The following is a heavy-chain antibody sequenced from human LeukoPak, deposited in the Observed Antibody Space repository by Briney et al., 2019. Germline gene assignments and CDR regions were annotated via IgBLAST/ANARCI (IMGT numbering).Heavy chain of an antibody. V-gene: IGHV3-48*02. J-gene: IGHJ4*02. CDR1: GFTFSTYS. D-gene: IGHD1-26*01. CDR2: ITSSSNTI. Sequence: GGSLRLSCAASGFTFSTYSMNWVRQAPGKGLEWVSYITSSSNTIYYADSVKGRFTISRDNAKNSLYLQMNSLRDEDTAVYYCARGFTSGSYYFDYWAREPWSPSPQ. CDR3: ARGFTSGSYYFDY.